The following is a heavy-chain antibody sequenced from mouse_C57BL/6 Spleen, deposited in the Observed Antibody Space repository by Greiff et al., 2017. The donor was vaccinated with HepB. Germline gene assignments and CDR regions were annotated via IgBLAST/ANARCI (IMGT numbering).Heavy chain of an antibody. CDR2: IYPGDGDT. CDR1: GYAFSSSW. D-gene: IGHD1-1*01. V-gene: IGHV1-82*01. CDR3: ASSTVVAGDY. Sequence: QVQLKQSGPELVKPGASVKISCKASGYAFSSSWMNWVKQRPGKGLEWIGRIYPGDGDTNYNGKFKGKATLTADKSSSTAYMQLSSLTSEDSAVYFCASSTVVAGDYWGQGTTLTVSS. J-gene: IGHJ2*01.